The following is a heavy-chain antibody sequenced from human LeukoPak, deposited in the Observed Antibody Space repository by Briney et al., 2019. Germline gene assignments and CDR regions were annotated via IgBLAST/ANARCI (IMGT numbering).Heavy chain of an antibody. CDR1: GFTVSDNY. CDR3: ASRYCTTSVCYNYFHY. V-gene: IGHV3-66*02. D-gene: IGHD2-2*02. J-gene: IGHJ4*02. Sequence: QPGGSLRLSCVGSGFTVSDNYTSWVRPAPGKGLEWVSFIYAGGNTYYADSVKGRFIIFRDNSRNTVYLQMNNLRAEDTAVYYCASRYCTTSVCYNYFHYWGQGTLVTVSS. CDR2: IYAGGNT.